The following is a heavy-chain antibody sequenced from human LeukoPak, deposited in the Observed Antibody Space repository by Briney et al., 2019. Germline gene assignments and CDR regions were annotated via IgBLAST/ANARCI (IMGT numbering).Heavy chain of an antibody. CDR1: GASLSSYY. Sequence: PSETLSLTCTVSGASLSSYYWSWIRQPPGKGLEWIGNIYYSGSTNYNPSLKSRVTISVDTSKNQFSLRLSSVTAADTAVYYCARHRYYYDSSGYYYQPWGQGTLVTVSS. CDR2: IYYSGST. D-gene: IGHD3-22*01. V-gene: IGHV4-59*01. CDR3: ARHRYYYDSSGYYYQP. J-gene: IGHJ5*02.